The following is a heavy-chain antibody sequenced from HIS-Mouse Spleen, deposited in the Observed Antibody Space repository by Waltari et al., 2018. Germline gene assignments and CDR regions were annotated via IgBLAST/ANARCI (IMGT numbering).Heavy chain of an antibody. D-gene: IGHD6-6*01. CDR2: IYHRGST. Sequence: QVQLQESGPGLVKPSETLSLTCTVSGYSISSGYYWGWLRPPPGKGLEWIGSIYHRGSTYYNPSLKSRVTISVDTSKNQFSLKLSSVTAADTAVYYCARDPGYSSSSNAFDIWGQGTMVTVSS. CDR1: GYSISSGYY. J-gene: IGHJ3*02. CDR3: ARDPGYSSSSNAFDI. V-gene: IGHV4-38-2*02.